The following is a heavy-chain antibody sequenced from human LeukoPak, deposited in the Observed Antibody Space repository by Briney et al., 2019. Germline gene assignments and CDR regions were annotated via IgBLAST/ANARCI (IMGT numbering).Heavy chain of an antibody. CDR1: GGSVSSGDYY. D-gene: IGHD6-19*01. V-gene: IGHV4-61*08. Sequence: SETLSLTCTVSGGSVSSGDYYWSWIRQPPGKGLEWIGHIYYSGSTNYNPSLKGRVSISVDTSKNQFSLKLSSMTAADTAVYYCARVVAGLYYFDYWGQGTLVTVSS. J-gene: IGHJ4*02. CDR2: IYYSGST. CDR3: ARVVAGLYYFDY.